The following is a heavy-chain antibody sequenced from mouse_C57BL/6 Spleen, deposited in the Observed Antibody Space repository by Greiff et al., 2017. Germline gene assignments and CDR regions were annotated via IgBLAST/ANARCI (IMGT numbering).Heavy chain of an antibody. Sequence: QVQLKQSGAELVKPGASVKLSCKASGYTFTEYTINWVKQRSGKGLEWIGWFYPGSGSIKYNEKFKDKATLTAAKSSSTVYMELSRLTSEDSAVYFCARHEGIYNYDGSSYAMDYWGQGTSVTVSS. V-gene: IGHV1-62-2*01. CDR1: GYTFTEYT. CDR3: ARHEGIYNYDGSSYAMDY. CDR2: FYPGSGSI. D-gene: IGHD2-12*01. J-gene: IGHJ4*01.